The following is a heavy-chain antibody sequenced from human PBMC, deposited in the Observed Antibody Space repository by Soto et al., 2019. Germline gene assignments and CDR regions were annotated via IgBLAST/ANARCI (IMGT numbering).Heavy chain of an antibody. D-gene: IGHD3-22*01. J-gene: IGHJ3*02. CDR3: ERDYYDSSGPYAAFDI. CDR1: GFTFSSYA. CDR2: ISYDGSNK. Sequence: PGWSLRLSCAASGFTFSSYAMHWVRHAPGKGLEWVAVISYDGSNKYYADSVKGRFTISRDNSKNTLYLQMNSLRAEDTAVYYCERDYYDSSGPYAAFDIWVQGTMLTVSS. V-gene: IGHV3-30-3*01.